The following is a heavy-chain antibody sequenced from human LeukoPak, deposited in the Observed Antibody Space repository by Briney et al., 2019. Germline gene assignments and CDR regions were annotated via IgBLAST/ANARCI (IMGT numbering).Heavy chain of an antibody. CDR3: ARTTLYNANDIKSSDI. CDR1: GFTFSSYE. CDR2: IRNRANLYTT. D-gene: IGHD1-20*01. Sequence: GGSLRLSCAASGFTFSSYEMNWVRQAPGKGLEWIGRIRNRANLYTTEYAAFVKGRFTISRDDSKRSLYLHMSDLKADDTALYYCARTTLYNANDIKSSDIWGQGTMVTVSS. J-gene: IGHJ3*02. V-gene: IGHV3-72*01.